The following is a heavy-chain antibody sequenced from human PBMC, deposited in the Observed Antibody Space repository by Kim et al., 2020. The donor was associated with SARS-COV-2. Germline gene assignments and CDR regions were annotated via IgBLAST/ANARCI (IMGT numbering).Heavy chain of an antibody. J-gene: IGHJ4*02. Sequence: GGSLRLSCAASGFTFKFFEMNWVRQTPGKGLEWVSYISSSGSTIHYADSVKGRFTISRDNAKNSLHLQMNSLRAEDTAIFYCTRRADYYYSSGFWGQGT. CDR1: GFTFKFFE. CDR3: TRRADYYYSSGF. CDR2: ISSSGSTI. V-gene: IGHV3-48*03. D-gene: IGHD3-22*01.